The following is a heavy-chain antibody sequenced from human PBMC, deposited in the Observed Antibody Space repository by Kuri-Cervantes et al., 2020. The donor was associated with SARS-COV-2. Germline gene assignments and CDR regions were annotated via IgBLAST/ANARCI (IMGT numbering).Heavy chain of an antibody. Sequence: GGSLRLSCAASGFTFSSYAMHWVRQAPGKGLEYVSAISSNGGSTYYANSVKGRFTISRDNSKKTLYLQMNSLRVEDTALYYCAPRDYWGQGILVTVSS. CDR1: GFTFSSYA. CDR3: APRDY. J-gene: IGHJ4*02. CDR2: ISSNGGST. V-gene: IGHV3-64*01.